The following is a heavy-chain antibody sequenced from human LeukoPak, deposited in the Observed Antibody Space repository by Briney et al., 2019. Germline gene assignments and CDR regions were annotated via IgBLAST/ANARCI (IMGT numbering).Heavy chain of an antibody. CDR2: ISYDGSNK. J-gene: IGHJ4*02. CDR3: CRGYFDY. CDR1: GFTFSSYA. V-gene: IGHV3-30-3*01. Sequence: GSLRLSCAASGFTFSSYAMHWVRQAPGKGLEWVAVISYDGSNKYYADSVKGRFTISRDNSKNTLYLQMNSLRAEDTAVYYCCRGYFDYWGQGTLVTVSS.